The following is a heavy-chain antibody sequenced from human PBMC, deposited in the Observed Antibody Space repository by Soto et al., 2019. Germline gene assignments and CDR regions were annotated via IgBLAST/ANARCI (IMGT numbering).Heavy chain of an antibody. CDR2: IRQDGSKK. CDR3: ARDLASIYYYYGMDV. CDR1: GFTFSSYW. Sequence: GGSLRLSCAASGFTFSSYWMSWVRQAPGKGLEWVANIRQDGSKKYYVDSVKGRFTISRDNSKNTLYLQMNSLRAEDTAVYYCARDLASIYYYYGMDVWGQGTTVTVSS. J-gene: IGHJ6*02. V-gene: IGHV3-7*01.